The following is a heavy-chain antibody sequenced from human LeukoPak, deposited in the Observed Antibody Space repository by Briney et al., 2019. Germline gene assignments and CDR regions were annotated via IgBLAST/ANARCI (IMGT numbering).Heavy chain of an antibody. V-gene: IGHV4-59*01. D-gene: IGHD6-19*01. CDR3: ARDDGYSSGWYVFDY. CDR2: IYYSGST. J-gene: IGHJ4*02. CDR1: GGSISGYY. Sequence: SETLSLTCTVSGGSISGYYWSWIRQPPGKGLEWIGYIYYSGSTNYNPSLKSRVTISVDTSKNQFSLKLSSVTAADTAVYYCARDDGYSSGWYVFDYWGQGTLVTVSP.